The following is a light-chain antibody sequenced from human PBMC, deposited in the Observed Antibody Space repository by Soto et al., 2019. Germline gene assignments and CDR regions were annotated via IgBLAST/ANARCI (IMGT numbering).Light chain of an antibody. Sequence: EIVMTQSPATLSVSPGESATLSCRASQSVSIHLGWFQQKPGQVPRLLIYGASRRVTGIPARFSGSGSGTEFTLTISGLQSEDSAVYYCQQAYNWPRTLGQGTKVEIK. CDR3: QQAYNWPRT. CDR1: QSVSIH. CDR2: GAS. J-gene: IGKJ1*01. V-gene: IGKV3-15*01.